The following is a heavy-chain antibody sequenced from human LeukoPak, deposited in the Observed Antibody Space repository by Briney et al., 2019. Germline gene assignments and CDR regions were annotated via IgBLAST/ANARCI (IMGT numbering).Heavy chain of an antibody. CDR1: GFSFTGYD. CDR3: VRGGYTMIKADAFDI. D-gene: IGHD3-22*01. V-gene: IGHV3-21*01. J-gene: IGHJ3*02. Sequence: SQTLAYTASGFSFTGYDLNYIRPPPGNGLQSLPLLSTTLNYLSFAPSLKGRFTVSSDNAKASLYLQVNNLSADDTGRYYCVRGGYTMIKADAFDIWGQGTLVIVSS. CDR2: LSTTLNYL.